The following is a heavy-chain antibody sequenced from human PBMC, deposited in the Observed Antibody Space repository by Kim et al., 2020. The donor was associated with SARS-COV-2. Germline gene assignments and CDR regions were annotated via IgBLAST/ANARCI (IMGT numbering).Heavy chain of an antibody. J-gene: IGHJ6*02. D-gene: IGHD3-10*01. CDR2: IWYDGSNK. V-gene: IGHV3-33*01. CDR1: GFTFSSYG. CDR3: ARDQIGGDGSGSCYISYYYGMDV. Sequence: GGSLRLSCAASGFTFSSYGMHWVRQAPGKGLEWVAVIWYDGSNKYYADSVKGRFTISRDNSKNTLYLQMNSLRAEDTAVYYCARDQIGGDGSGSCYISYYYGMDVWGQGTTVTVSS.